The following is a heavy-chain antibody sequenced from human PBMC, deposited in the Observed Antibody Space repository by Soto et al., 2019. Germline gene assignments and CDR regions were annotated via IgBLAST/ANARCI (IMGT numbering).Heavy chain of an antibody. V-gene: IGHV3-64D*06. D-gene: IGHD3-9*01. CDR2: ISSNGGST. Sequence: LRLSCSASGFTFSSYAMHWVRQAPGKGLEYVSAISSNGGSTYYADSVKGRFTISRDHSKNTLYLQMSSLRAEDTAVYYCVKDGEGLRCFDWLSTTTHPRYGMDVWGQGTTVTVSS. CDR3: VKDGEGLRCFDWLSTTTHPRYGMDV. J-gene: IGHJ6*02. CDR1: GFTFSSYA.